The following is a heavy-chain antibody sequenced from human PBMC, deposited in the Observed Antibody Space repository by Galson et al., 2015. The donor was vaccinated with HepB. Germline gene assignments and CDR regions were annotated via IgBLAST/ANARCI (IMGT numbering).Heavy chain of an antibody. Sequence: SLRLSCAASGFSFSDYNMNWVRQAPGKGLEWVASISGTGAYIYYADSVKGRFFTSKDSAKKSLSLRLSSLRVDDTAVYFCARDAKMSLGSSWLNIFYLDYWGQGALVSVSS. J-gene: IGHJ4*02. CDR1: GFSFSDYN. V-gene: IGHV3-21*01. D-gene: IGHD6-13*01. CDR2: ISGTGAYI. CDR3: ARDAKMSLGSSWLNIFYLDY.